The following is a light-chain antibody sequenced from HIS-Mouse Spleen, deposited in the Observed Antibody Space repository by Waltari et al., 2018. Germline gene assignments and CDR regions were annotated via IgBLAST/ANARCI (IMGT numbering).Light chain of an antibody. J-gene: IGLJ2*01. CDR1: SSDVGSYNL. CDR3: CSYAGSSTLV. Sequence: QSALTQPASVSGSPGQPITISCTGTSSDVGSYNLVSWYQQHPGKAPKLLIYEGSKRPSGVSNRFSGAKSGNTASLTIACLQAADEADYYCCSYAGSSTLVFGGGTKLTVL. CDR2: EGS. V-gene: IGLV2-23*01.